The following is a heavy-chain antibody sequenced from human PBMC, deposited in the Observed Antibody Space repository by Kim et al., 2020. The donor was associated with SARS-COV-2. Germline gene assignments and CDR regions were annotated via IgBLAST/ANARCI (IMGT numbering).Heavy chain of an antibody. D-gene: IGHD1-1*01. CDR3: TSIPGTTVACRDAFDF. Sequence: SVKGRFTISREDSKNTAYLQMNSLKTEDTAVYYCTSIPGTTVACRDAFDFWGQGTMVTVSS. V-gene: IGHV3-73*01. J-gene: IGHJ3*01.